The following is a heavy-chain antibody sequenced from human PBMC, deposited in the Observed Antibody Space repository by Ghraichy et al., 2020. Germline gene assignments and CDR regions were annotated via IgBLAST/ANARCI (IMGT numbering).Heavy chain of an antibody. J-gene: IGHJ1*01. CDR1: GFTFSSYW. V-gene: IGHV3-7*04. Sequence: GGSLRLSCAASGFTFSSYWMSWVRQAPGKGLEWVAKTKQDGSEKYYVDSVEGRFTISRDNAKNSLYLQMNSLRAEDTAVYYCAREGYCSGGSCYGSSFQHWGQGTLVTVSS. D-gene: IGHD2-15*01. CDR2: TKQDGSEK. CDR3: AREGYCSGGSCYGSSFQH.